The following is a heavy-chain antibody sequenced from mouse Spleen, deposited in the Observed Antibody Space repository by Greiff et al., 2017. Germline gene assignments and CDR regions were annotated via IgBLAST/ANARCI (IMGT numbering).Heavy chain of an antibody. V-gene: IGHV1-52*01. CDR1: GYTFTSYW. CDR3: ARCYRYVVAWFAY. Sequence: QVQLKQPGAELVRPGSSVKLSCKASGYTFTSYWMHWVKQRPIQGLEWIGNIDPSDSETQYNQKFKDKATLTVDKSSSTAYMQLSSLTYEDSAVYYCARCYRYVVAWFAYWGQGTLVTGSA. J-gene: IGHJ3*01. CDR2: IDPSDSET. D-gene: IGHD2-14*01.